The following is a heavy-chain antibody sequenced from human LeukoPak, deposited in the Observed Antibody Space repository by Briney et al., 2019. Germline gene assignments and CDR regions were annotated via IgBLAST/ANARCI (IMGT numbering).Heavy chain of an antibody. CDR3: ARDIWVPYPHPITAAGTGADY. V-gene: IGHV3-21*01. Sequence: GGSLRLSCAASGFTFSSYSMNWVRQAPGKGLEWVSSISSSSSYIYYADSVKGRFTISRDNAKNSLYLQMNSLRAEDTAVYYCARDIWVPYPHPITAAGTGADYWAQGTLVTVSS. J-gene: IGHJ4*02. D-gene: IGHD6-13*01. CDR2: ISSSSSYI. CDR1: GFTFSSYS.